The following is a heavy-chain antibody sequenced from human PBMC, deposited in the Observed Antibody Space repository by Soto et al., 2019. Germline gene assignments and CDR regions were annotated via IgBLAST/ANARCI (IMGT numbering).Heavy chain of an antibody. D-gene: IGHD3-10*01. Sequence: QVQLVQSGAEVKKPGSSVKVSCKASGGTFSSYAISGVRQAPGQGLEWMGGIIPIFGTANYAQKFQGRVTITADESTSTADMELSSLRSEDTAVYYCAAPYGSGSYYNGFDYWGQGTLVTVSS. V-gene: IGHV1-69*12. J-gene: IGHJ4*02. CDR1: GGTFSSYA. CDR2: IIPIFGTA. CDR3: AAPYGSGSYYNGFDY.